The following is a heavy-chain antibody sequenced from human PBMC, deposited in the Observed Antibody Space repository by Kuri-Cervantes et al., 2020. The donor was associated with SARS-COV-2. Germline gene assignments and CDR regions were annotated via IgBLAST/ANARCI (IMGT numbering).Heavy chain of an antibody. CDR1: GFLFSASA. J-gene: IGHJ3*02. Sequence: GGSLRLSCEVSGFLFSASAIHWVRQASGKGLEWVGRVRGKANNYATAYAASVKGRFTISRDDSKNTAFLQMNSLKTEDTAVYYCTGGEPDAFDIWGQGTRVTVSS. CDR3: TGGEPDAFDI. V-gene: IGHV3-73*01. CDR2: VRGKANNYAT. D-gene: IGHD1-14*01.